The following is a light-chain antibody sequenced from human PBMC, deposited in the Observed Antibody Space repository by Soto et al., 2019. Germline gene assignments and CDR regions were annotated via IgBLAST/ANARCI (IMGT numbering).Light chain of an antibody. J-gene: IGKJ5*01. Sequence: EIVMTQSPATLSVSPGERATVSCRASQSVSSNLAWYQQKPGQAPRLLIYGASTRAAGIPDRFSGSGSGTDFTLTITRLEPEDSAVYFCQQYTGPPTTFGQGTRLEI. CDR3: QQYTGPPTT. CDR2: GAS. CDR1: QSVSSN. V-gene: IGKV3D-15*01.